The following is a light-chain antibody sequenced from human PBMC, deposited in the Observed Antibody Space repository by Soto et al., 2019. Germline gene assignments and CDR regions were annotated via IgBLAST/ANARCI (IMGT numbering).Light chain of an antibody. V-gene: IGKV3-20*01. Sequence: EIVLTQSPGTLSLSPGERAILSCRASQSFTSNYLAWHQQKPGQAPRLLIYGASSRATGIPDRFSGSGSGIDFTLIISGLEPEDSAVYYCQQYGSSPYTFGQGTKLEIK. CDR2: GAS. CDR3: QQYGSSPYT. J-gene: IGKJ2*01. CDR1: QSFTSNY.